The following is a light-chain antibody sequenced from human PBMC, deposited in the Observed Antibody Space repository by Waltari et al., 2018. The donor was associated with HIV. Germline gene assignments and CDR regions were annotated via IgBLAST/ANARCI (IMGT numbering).Light chain of an antibody. CDR2: WAS. CDR3: QQYYTSPYT. Sequence: DIAMTPSPDSLAVSLGERATINCKSSQVGLHNSNNQNYLGWDQQKPGQPPKLLIYWASTRESGVPDRFSGSVSETDFTLTITSLQAEDVAVYYCQQYYTSPYTFGQGTKLEIK. CDR1: QVGLHNSNNQNY. J-gene: IGKJ2*01. V-gene: IGKV4-1*01.